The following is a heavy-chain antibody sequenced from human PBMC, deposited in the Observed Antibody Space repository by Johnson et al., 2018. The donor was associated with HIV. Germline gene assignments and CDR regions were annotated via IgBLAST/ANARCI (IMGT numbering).Heavy chain of an antibody. V-gene: IGHV3-30*04. CDR3: ARELSEGELGHAFDI. Sequence: QVQLVESGGGVVQPGRSLRLSCAASGFTFSSYAMHWVRQAPGKGLEWVAVISYDGSNKYYADSVKGRFTISRDNSKNTLYLQMNSLRAEETAVYYCARELSEGELGHAFDIWGQGTMVTVSS. D-gene: IGHD1-26*01. J-gene: IGHJ3*02. CDR2: ISYDGSNK. CDR1: GFTFSSYA.